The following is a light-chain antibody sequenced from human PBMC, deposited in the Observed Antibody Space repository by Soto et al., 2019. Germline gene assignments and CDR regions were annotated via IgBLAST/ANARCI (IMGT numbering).Light chain of an antibody. CDR2: DAS. V-gene: IGKV3-11*01. CDR3: QQRINWPRT. CDR1: QSVSSN. J-gene: IGKJ1*01. Sequence: EIVLTQSPATLSLSPGERATLSCRASQSVSSNLAWHQQKPGQPPRVLIYDASKRATGIPARFSGSGSGTDCPRTLSSLEPEDFADYYCQQRINWPRTFGQGTKVEIK.